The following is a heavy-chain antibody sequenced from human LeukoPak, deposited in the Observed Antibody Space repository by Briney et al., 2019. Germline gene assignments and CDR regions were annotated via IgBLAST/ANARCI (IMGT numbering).Heavy chain of an antibody. CDR1: GGTFSSYA. Sequence: SVKVSCKASGGTFSSYAISWVRQAPGQGLEWMGGIIPIFGTANYAQKFQGRVTITADESTSTAYMELSTLRSVDPALSSFARDRQLDPTEDAFDIWGQGTMVTVSS. V-gene: IGHV1-69*13. D-gene: IGHD1-1*01. CDR3: ARDRQLDPTEDAFDI. CDR2: IIPIFGTA. J-gene: IGHJ3*02.